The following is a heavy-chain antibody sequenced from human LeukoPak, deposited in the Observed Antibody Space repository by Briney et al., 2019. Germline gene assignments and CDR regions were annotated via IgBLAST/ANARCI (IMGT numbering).Heavy chain of an antibody. Sequence: PSETLSLTCAVYNGSFSGYSWSWIRQPPGKGLEWIGEINHSGSSNYNPSLKSRLTISVDTSKNQFSLKLTSVTAADTAVYYCARAGSSWEFDHWGQGTLVTVSS. CDR2: INHSGSS. V-gene: IGHV4-34*01. CDR3: ARAGSSWEFDH. CDR1: NGSFSGYS. J-gene: IGHJ4*02. D-gene: IGHD6-13*01.